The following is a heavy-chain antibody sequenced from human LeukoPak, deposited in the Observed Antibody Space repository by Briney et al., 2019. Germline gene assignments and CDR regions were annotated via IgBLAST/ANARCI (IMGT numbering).Heavy chain of an antibody. D-gene: IGHD5-18*01. J-gene: IGHJ4*02. V-gene: IGHV4-34*01. CDR1: GASFSDCY. CDR2: IHPSGST. Sequence: SETLSLTCAVFGASFSDCYWNWIRQPPGKGLEWIGEIHPSGSTTYNPALQGRVTMSVDTSKNQFSLRLNSVTAADTAVYYCARGPDTAKQGYWGQGTLVTVSS. CDR3: ARGPDTAKQGY.